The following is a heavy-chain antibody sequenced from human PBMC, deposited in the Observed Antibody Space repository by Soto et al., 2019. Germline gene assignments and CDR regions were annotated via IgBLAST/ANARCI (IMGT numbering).Heavy chain of an antibody. D-gene: IGHD2-2*02. Sequence: VGSLRLSCAASGFTFSSYAMHWVSQAPGKGLEWVAVISYDGSNKYYADSVKGRFTISRDNSKNTLYLQMNSLRAEDTAVYYCARDRAPTQLLYGSGFDPWGQGTLVTVSS. CDR3: ARDRAPTQLLYGSGFDP. J-gene: IGHJ5*02. CDR2: ISYDGSNK. CDR1: GFTFSSYA. V-gene: IGHV3-30-3*01.